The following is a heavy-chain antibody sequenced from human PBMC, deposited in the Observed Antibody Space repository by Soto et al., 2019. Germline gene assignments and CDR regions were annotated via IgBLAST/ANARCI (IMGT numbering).Heavy chain of an antibody. D-gene: IGHD2-15*01. V-gene: IGHV4-31*03. CDR1: GGSISSGGYY. CDR2: IYYSGST. CDR3: ARGYCSGGSCYGWDFDY. Sequence: SETLSLTCTVSGGSISSGGYYWSWIRQHPGKGLEWIGYIYYSGSTYYNPSLKSRVTISVDTSKNQFSLKLSSVTAADTAVYYCARGYCSGGSCYGWDFDYWGQGTLVTVSS. J-gene: IGHJ4*02.